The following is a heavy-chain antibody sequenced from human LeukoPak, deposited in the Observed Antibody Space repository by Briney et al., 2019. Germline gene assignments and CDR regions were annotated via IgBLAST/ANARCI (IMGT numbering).Heavy chain of an antibody. J-gene: IGHJ4*02. CDR1: GLTFRAYY. Sequence: PGGSLRLSCAASGLTFRAYYMHWFRQGTGKGLVWVSRINTDGSDTTYADSVKGRFTVSRDNAKNTLYLQMNSLRAADTAVYYCAGYGIEPPYWGQGTLSPSPQ. V-gene: IGHV3-74*01. CDR2: INTDGSDT. CDR3: AGYGIEPPY. D-gene: IGHD1-14*01.